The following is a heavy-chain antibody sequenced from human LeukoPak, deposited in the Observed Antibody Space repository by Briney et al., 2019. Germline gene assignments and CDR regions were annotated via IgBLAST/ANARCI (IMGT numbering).Heavy chain of an antibody. Sequence: ASVKVSCKASGYLFTSYGITWVRQAPGQGPEWMGWISAYTSNTNYAQKFQGRVSMTTGTSTTTAYMELRSLRSDDTAVYYCARSYSSSSNFDYWGQGTLVTVSS. V-gene: IGHV1-18*01. D-gene: IGHD6-6*01. J-gene: IGHJ4*02. CDR3: ARSYSSSSNFDY. CDR1: GYLFTSYG. CDR2: ISAYTSNT.